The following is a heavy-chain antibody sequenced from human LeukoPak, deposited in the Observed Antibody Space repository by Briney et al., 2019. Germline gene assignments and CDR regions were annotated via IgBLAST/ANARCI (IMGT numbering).Heavy chain of an antibody. CDR1: GGSFSGYY. CDR3: GRDGRPTNKDVFDV. Sequence: SETLSLTCAVYGGSFSGYYWSWIRQPPGKGLEWIGEINHSGSTNYNPSLKSRVSMSRDTAKNQFSLNLSSVTAADTAVYYCGRDGRPTNKDVFDVWGQGTMVTVSS. J-gene: IGHJ3*01. CDR2: INHSGST. V-gene: IGHV4-34*01. D-gene: IGHD1-1*01.